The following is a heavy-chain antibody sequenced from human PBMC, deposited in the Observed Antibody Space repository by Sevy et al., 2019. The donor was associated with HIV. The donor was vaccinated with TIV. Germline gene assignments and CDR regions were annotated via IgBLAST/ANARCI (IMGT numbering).Heavy chain of an antibody. CDR1: GVSISSSSYD. CDR3: ARQGGLVDRAFDY. V-gene: IGHV4-39*01. CDR2: FFFTGST. J-gene: IGHJ4*02. Sequence: SETLSLTCTVSGVSISSSSYDWGWIRQPQGKGLEWIASFFFTGSTYYNPSLKSRVTISVDTSNNQFSLKLNSVTAADTALYYCARQGGLVDRAFDYWGQGTLVTVSS. D-gene: IGHD3-10*01.